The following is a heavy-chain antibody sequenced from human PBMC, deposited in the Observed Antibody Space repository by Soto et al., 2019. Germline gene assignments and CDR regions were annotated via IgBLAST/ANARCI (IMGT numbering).Heavy chain of an antibody. CDR1: GGSISSYY. D-gene: IGHD6-13*01. CDR3: AREGAIAAAGTNGMDV. J-gene: IGHJ6*02. CDR2: IYYSGST. V-gene: IGHV4-59*12. Sequence: SDTLSLTCSVSGGSISSYYWSWIRQPPGKGLEWIGYIYYSGSTNYNPSLKSRVTISVDTSKNQFSLKVSSVTAADAAVYYCAREGAIAAAGTNGMDVWGQGTTVTVSS.